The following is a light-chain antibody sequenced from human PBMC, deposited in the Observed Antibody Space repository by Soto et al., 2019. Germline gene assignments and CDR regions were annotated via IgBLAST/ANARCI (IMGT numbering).Light chain of an antibody. V-gene: IGKV3-11*01. CDR2: DAS. CDR3: HQRTSCPHL. CDR1: QSVSSY. Sequence: EIVLTQSPATLSLSPGERATLSCRASQSVSSYLAWYQQKPVQAPRLLIYDASNMATGIPARFSGSGCGTDLTRTIRSLEPEDFAVYYCHQRTSCPHLFGQGTKLEI. J-gene: IGKJ2*01.